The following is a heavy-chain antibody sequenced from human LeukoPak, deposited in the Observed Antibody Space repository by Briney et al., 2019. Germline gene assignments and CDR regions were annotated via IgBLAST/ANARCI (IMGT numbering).Heavy chain of an antibody. D-gene: IGHD5-12*01. Sequence: KPSETLSLTCAVYGGSFSGYYWSWIRQPPGKGLEWIGEINHSGSTNYNPSLKSRVTISVDTSKNQFSLKLSSVTAADTAVYYCARVGTYDHYWGQGTLVTVSS. CDR2: INHSGST. CDR3: ARVGTYDHY. J-gene: IGHJ4*02. V-gene: IGHV4-34*01. CDR1: GGSFSGYY.